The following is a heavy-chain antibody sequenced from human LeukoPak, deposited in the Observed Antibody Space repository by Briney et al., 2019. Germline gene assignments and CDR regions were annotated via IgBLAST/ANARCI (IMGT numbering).Heavy chain of an antibody. D-gene: IGHD4-17*01. J-gene: IGHJ6*02. CDR2: IYSGGST. CDR3: ARERNYGDYGIYGMDV. Sequence: GGSLRLSCAASGFTVSSNYMSWVRQAPGKGLEWVSVIYSGGSTYYADSVKGRFTISRDNSKNTLYLQMNSLRAEDTAVYYCARERNYGDYGIYGMDVWGQGTTVTVSS. CDR1: GFTVSSNY. V-gene: IGHV3-53*01.